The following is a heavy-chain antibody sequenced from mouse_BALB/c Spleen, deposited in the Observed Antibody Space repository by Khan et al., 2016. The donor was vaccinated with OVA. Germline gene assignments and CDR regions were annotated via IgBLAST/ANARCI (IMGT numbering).Heavy chain of an antibody. D-gene: IGHD2-1*01. V-gene: IGHV3-6*02. CDR2: IRYDGNN. Sequence: QLQESGPGLVKPSQSLSLTCSVTGYSIISGYYWNLIRQFPGNKLEWMGYIRYDGNNNYNPSLKNRIAITRDTSKNQFFLKLNSVTTEDTATXYYRSKSYGKRAYWGQGTLVTVSA. CDR3: RSKSYGKRAY. J-gene: IGHJ3*01. CDR1: GYSIISGYY.